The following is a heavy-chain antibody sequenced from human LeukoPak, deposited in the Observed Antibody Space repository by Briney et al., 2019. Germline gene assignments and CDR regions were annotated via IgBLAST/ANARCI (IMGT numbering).Heavy chain of an antibody. CDR1: GGSISSYY. CDR3: ARVFMVAVAGGDLADY. D-gene: IGHD6-19*01. J-gene: IGHJ4*02. V-gene: IGHV4-39*01. Sequence: SETLSLTCAVSGGSISSYYWGWIRQPPGKGLEWIGSIYYSGSTYYNPSLKSRVTISVDTSKNQFSLKLSSVTAADTAVYYCARVFMVAVAGGDLADYWGQGTLVTVSS. CDR2: IYYSGST.